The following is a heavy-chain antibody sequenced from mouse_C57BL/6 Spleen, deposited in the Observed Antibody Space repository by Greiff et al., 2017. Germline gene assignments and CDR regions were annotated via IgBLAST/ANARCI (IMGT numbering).Heavy chain of an antibody. CDR1: GYTFTSYW. CDR2: IDPSDSYT. CDR3: ARRTGSSSLFDY. D-gene: IGHD1-1*01. J-gene: IGHJ2*01. V-gene: IGHV1-69*01. Sequence: QVQLQQPGAELVMPGASVKLSCKASGYTFTSYWMHWVKQRPGQGLEWIGEIDPSDSYTNYNQKFKGKSTLTVDKSSSTAYMQLSSLTSEDSAVYYCARRTGSSSLFDYWGQGTTLTVSS.